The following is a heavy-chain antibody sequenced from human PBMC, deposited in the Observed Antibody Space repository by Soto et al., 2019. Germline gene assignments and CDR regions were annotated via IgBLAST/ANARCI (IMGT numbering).Heavy chain of an antibody. J-gene: IGHJ4*02. CDR1: GFTFSSYA. CDR3: AKGSRYYYDSSGYYPLYYFDY. Sequence: GGSLRLSCAASGFTFSSYAMSWVRQAPGKGLEWVSAISGSGGSTYYADSVKGRFTISRDNSKNTLYLQMNSLRAEDTAVYYCAKGSRYYYDSSGYYPLYYFDYWGQGTLVTVSS. V-gene: IGHV3-23*01. D-gene: IGHD3-22*01. CDR2: ISGSGGST.